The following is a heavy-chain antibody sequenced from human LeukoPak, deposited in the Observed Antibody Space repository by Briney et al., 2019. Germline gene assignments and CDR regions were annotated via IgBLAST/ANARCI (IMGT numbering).Heavy chain of an antibody. CDR2: ISAYNGNT. CDR3: ARDRYYYGSGSYGMDV. Sequence: ASVKVSCKASGYTFTSYGISWVRLAPGQGLEWMGWISAYNGNTNYAQKLQGRVTMTTDTFTSTAYMELRSLRSDDTAVYYCARDRYYYGSGSYGMDVWGQGTTVTVSS. D-gene: IGHD3-10*01. CDR1: GYTFTSYG. J-gene: IGHJ6*02. V-gene: IGHV1-18*01.